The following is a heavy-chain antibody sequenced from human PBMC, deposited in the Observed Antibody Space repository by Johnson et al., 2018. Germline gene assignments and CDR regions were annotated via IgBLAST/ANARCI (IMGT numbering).Heavy chain of an antibody. CDR1: GFTFRNYA. CDR2: ISYDGSNK. V-gene: IGHV3-30*03. Sequence: QVQLLESGGGVVQXGRSXRLXCAASGFTFRNYAMHWVRQAPGKGLEWVAVISYDGSNKYYADSVKGRFTISRDNSKNTLYLQMNSLRAEDTAVYYCARDFTTVYYYYYYMDVWGKGTTVTVSS. J-gene: IGHJ6*03. D-gene: IGHD4-17*01. CDR3: ARDFTTVYYYYYYMDV.